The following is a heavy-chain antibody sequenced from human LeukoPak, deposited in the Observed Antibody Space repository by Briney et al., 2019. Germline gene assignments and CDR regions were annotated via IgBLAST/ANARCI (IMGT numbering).Heavy chain of an antibody. V-gene: IGHV3-21*01. Sequence: PGGSLRLSCAASGFTFSSNSMNWVRPAPGKGLEWVSSISSSSSYIYYADSVKGRFTISRDNAKNSLYLQMNSLRAEDTAVYYCARDLGYCSSTSYQQAYYFDYWGQGTLVTVSS. D-gene: IGHD2-2*01. CDR1: GFTFSSNS. CDR3: ARDLGYCSSTSYQQAYYFDY. J-gene: IGHJ4*02. CDR2: ISSSSSYI.